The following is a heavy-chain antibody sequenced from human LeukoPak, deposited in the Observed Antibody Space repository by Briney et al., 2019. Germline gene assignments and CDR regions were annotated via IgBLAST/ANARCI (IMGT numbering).Heavy chain of an antibody. J-gene: IGHJ4*02. CDR3: ARDLETFDY. V-gene: IGHV3-33*08. Sequence: GSLRLSCAASGFTFSDYYMSWIRQAPGKGLEWVAVIWYDGSNKYYADSVKGRFTISRDNSKNTLYLQMNSLGAEDTAVYYCARDLETFDYWGQGTLVTVSS. CDR2: IWYDGSNK. CDR1: GFTFSDYY.